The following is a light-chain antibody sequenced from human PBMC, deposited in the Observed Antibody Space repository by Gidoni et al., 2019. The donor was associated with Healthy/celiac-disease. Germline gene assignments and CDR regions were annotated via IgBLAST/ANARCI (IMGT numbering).Light chain of an antibody. CDR3: QQYGSSHTWT. V-gene: IGKV3-20*01. Sequence: ELVLTQSPGTLSLSPGERATLSCRASQSVSSSYLAWYQQKPGQAPRLLIYGASSRATGIPDMFSGSGSGTDFTLTISRLEPEDFAVYYCQQYGSSHTWTFGQGTKVEIK. J-gene: IGKJ1*01. CDR1: QSVSSSY. CDR2: GAS.